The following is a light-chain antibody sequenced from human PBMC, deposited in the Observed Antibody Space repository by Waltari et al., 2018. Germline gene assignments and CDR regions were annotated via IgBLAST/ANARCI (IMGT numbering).Light chain of an antibody. CDR2: GAS. V-gene: IGKV3-15*01. CDR1: QSIGSD. CDR3: QQYNKWPPYT. J-gene: IGKJ2*01. Sequence: EIVMTQSPATLSVSPGERATLSCRASQSIGSDLAWYQQKPGQAPSLLIQGASTRVTGVPARFSGSGSGTDFTLTISSLQSEDFGVYYCQQYNKWPPYTFGQGTKLEIK.